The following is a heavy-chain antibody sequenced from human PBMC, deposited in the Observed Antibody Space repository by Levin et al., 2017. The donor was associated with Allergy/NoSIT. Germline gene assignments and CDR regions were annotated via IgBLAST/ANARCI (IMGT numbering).Heavy chain of an antibody. Sequence: PGGSLRLSCAASGFTFSSYSMNWVRQAPGKGLECVSFISSSSTHIYYAESVKGRFIISRDNANNSLFLQMNGLRVDDTAVYYCARLTYCAGDCYIVDHDAFEIWGQGTMVTVSS. CDR3: ARLTYCAGDCYIVDHDAFEI. J-gene: IGHJ3*02. D-gene: IGHD2-21*02. V-gene: IGHV3-21*01. CDR1: GFTFSSYS. CDR2: ISSSSTHI.